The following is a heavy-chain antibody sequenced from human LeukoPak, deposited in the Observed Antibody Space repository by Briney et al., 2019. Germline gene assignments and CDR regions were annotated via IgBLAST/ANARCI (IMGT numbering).Heavy chain of an antibody. CDR1: GFTFSNYA. CDR2: ISGSGGST. V-gene: IGHV3-23*01. Sequence: GGSLRLSCAASGFTFSNYAMSWVRQAPGKGLEWVSGISGSGGSTYYADSVKGRFTISRDTSKNALYLQMNSLRAEDTAVYYCAKQEVTTTDNWFDPWGQGTLVTVSS. CDR3: AKQEVTTTDNWFDP. D-gene: IGHD4-17*01. J-gene: IGHJ5*02.